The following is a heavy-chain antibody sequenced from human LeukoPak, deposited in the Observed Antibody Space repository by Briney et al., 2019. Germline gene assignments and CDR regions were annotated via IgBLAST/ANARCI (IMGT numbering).Heavy chain of an antibody. CDR1: GFTVSS. V-gene: IGHV3-53*01. CDR2: IYSGGST. J-gene: IGHJ6*04. Sequence: GGSLRLSCAASGFTVSSMNWVRQAPGKGLEWVSVIYSGGSTYYADSVKGRFTISRDNAKNSLYLQMNSLRAEDTAVYYCAELGITMIGGVWGKGTTVTISS. CDR3: AELGITMIGGV. D-gene: IGHD3-10*02.